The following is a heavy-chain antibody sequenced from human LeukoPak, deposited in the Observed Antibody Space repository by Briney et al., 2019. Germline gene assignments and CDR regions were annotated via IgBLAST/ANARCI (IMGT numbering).Heavy chain of an antibody. CDR3: ARDNNWSPDY. V-gene: IGHV3-48*04. Sequence: GRSLRLSCAASGFTFSSYGMHWVRQAPGKGLEWVSYINTSGRTKYYADSVKGRFTISRDNAKNSLYLQMNSLRAEDTAVYYCARDNNWSPDYWGQGTLVTVSS. CDR1: GFTFSSYG. D-gene: IGHD1-20*01. CDR2: INTSGRTK. J-gene: IGHJ4*02.